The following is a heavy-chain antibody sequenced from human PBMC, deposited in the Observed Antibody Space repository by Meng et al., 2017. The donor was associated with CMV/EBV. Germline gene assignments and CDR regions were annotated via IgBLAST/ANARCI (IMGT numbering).Heavy chain of an antibody. J-gene: IGHJ3*02. V-gene: IGHV3-66*02. CDR2: IYSGGIT. Sequence: GGSLRLSCAASGFTVSSNYMSWVRQAPGKGLEWVSGIYSGGITYYSDSVKGRFTISRDNSKNTLYLQMNSLRAEDTAVYYCARGWVVVPASVGGVDAFDIWGQGTMVTVSS. CDR1: GFTVSSNY. D-gene: IGHD2-2*01. CDR3: ARGWVVVPASVGGVDAFDI.